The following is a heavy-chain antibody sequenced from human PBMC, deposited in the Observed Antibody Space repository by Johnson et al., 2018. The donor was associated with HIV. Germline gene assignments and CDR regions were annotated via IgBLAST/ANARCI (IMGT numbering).Heavy chain of an antibody. CDR1: AFTFSDSY. CDR2: ISGSGGST. V-gene: IGHV3-23*04. J-gene: IGHJ3*02. Sequence: VQLVESGGGWVKPGGSLSLSCAASAFTFSDSYMNWIRQAPGKGLEWVSAISGSGGSTYYADSVTGRCTISRDSSKNTLYLEMNTLRPEDTAMYYCARGSRYTFDNDDVHLLHAFDIWGQGTMVTVSS. CDR3: ARGSRYTFDNDDVHLLHAFDI. D-gene: IGHD3-16*01.